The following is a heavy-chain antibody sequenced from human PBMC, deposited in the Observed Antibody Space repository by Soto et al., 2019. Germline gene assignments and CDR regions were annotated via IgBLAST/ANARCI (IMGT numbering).Heavy chain of an antibody. J-gene: IGHJ6*02. CDR1: GGSISSNSYS. Sequence: SETLSLTCSVSGGSISSNSYSWGWIRQPPGKGLEWIGTLYSSRDTYYNPSLKSRVTISADTSQNQFSLDLTSVTATDTAVYFCARHPGYCSGGSCNGQYTLDVWGQGTTVTVAS. V-gene: IGHV4-39*01. CDR2: LYSSRDT. D-gene: IGHD2-15*01. CDR3: ARHPGYCSGGSCNGQYTLDV.